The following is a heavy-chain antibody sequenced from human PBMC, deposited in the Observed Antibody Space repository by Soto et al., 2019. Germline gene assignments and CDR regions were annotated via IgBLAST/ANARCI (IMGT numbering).Heavy chain of an antibody. D-gene: IGHD6-13*01. CDR2: ISSSGTTI. Sequence: GGSLRLSCVASEFTFSSYEMNWVRQAPGKGLEWVSYISSSGTTIYYTDSVKGRFTISRDNAKKSLYLQMNCQRAEDTAVYYCVRFGGAAAGPGDYWGQGTLVTVSS. CDR3: VRFGGAAAGPGDY. CDR1: EFTFSSYE. J-gene: IGHJ4*02. V-gene: IGHV3-48*03.